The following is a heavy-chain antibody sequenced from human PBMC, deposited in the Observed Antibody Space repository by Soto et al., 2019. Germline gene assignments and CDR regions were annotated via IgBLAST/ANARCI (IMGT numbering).Heavy chain of an antibody. D-gene: IGHD1-26*01. CDR2: IGTAGDP. CDR1: GFTFSNYD. J-gene: IGHJ6*02. Sequence: EVQLVESGGGWVQPGGSLRLSCAASGFTFSNYDMHWVRQDTGKGLEWVSAIGTAGDPHYPGSVKGRFTISRDKGRKSLHLQTNSLRAGDTAVYYCVRGTDTTSFSSMDAWGQGTTVTF. CDR3: VRGTDTTSFSSMDA. V-gene: IGHV3-13*05.